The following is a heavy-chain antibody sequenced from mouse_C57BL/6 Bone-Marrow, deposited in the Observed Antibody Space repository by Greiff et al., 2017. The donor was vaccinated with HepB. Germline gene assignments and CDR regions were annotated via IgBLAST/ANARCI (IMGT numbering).Heavy chain of an antibody. D-gene: IGHD3-2*02. V-gene: IGHV1-76*01. CDR3: ATLRPNTFYYYAMDY. CDR1: GYTFTDYY. Sequence: VQLQESGAELVRPGASVKLSCKASGYTFTDYYINWVKQRPGQGLEWIARIYPGSGNTYYNEKFKGKATLTAEKSSSTAYMQLSSLTSEDSAVYFCATLRPNTFYYYAMDYWGQGTSVTVSS. CDR2: IYPGSGNT. J-gene: IGHJ4*01.